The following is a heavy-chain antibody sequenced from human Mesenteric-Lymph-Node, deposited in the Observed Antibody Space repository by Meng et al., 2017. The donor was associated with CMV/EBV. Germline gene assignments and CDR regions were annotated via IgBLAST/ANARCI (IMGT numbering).Heavy chain of an antibody. CDR2: ISTTGTFI. Sequence: GGSLRLSCAASGFTFSAYSMNWVRQAPGKGLEWASFISTTGTFIHYADSVRGRFTISRDNAKNSLYLQMNSLRGEDTAVYYCARENSIVVVPAAIDYWGQGTLVTVSS. J-gene: IGHJ4*02. V-gene: IGHV3-21*01. D-gene: IGHD2-2*01. CDR3: ARENSIVVVPAAIDY. CDR1: GFTFSAYS.